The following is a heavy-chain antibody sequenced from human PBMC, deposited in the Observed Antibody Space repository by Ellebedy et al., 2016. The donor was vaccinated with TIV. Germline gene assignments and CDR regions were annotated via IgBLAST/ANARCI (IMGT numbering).Heavy chain of an antibody. Sequence: AASVKVSCKASGYTFTSNDIHWVRQAPGQGLEWMGMIKPSGGSTTYAQQFQGRVTMTRDTSTSTVYMELSSLGSEDTAVYYCARRVAGKASFDYWGQGTLVTVSS. D-gene: IGHD6-19*01. CDR2: IKPSGGST. CDR1: GYTFTSND. J-gene: IGHJ4*02. V-gene: IGHV1-46*01. CDR3: ARRVAGKASFDY.